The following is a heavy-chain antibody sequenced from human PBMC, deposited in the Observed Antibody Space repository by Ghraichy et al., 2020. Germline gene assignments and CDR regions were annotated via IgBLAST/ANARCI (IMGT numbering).Heavy chain of an antibody. Sequence: GESLKISCAASGFTFTNAWMSWVRQAPGKGLEWVGRIKSKGDGGTTDYAAPVKGRFTISRDDSIDTVYLQMNSLKTEDTAMYYCTTEGWATTWYYFDYWGQGTLVTVSS. CDR3: TTEGWATTWYYFDY. V-gene: IGHV3-15*01. CDR1: GFTFTNAW. CDR2: IKSKGDGGTT. J-gene: IGHJ4*02. D-gene: IGHD1-14*01.